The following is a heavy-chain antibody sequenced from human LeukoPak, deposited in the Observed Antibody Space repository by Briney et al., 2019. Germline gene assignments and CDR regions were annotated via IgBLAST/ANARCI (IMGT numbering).Heavy chain of an antibody. J-gene: IGHJ3*02. CDR2: MNPNSGNT. V-gene: IGHV1-8*01. CDR3: ARVVPAATDAFDI. CDR1: GYTFTSYD. Sequence: GASVKVSCKASGYTFTSYDINWVRQATGQGLEWMGWMNPNSGNTGYAQKFQGRATMTRNTSISTAYMELSSLRSEDTAVYYCARVVPAATDAFDIWGQGTMVTVSS. D-gene: IGHD2-2*01.